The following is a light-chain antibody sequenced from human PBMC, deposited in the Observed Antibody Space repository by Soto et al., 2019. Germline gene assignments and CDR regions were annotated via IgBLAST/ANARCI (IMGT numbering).Light chain of an antibody. J-gene: IGKJ5*01. CDR1: QSISSW. Sequence: DIQMTQSPSTLSASVGDRVTITCRASQSISSWLAWYQQKPGKAPKLLIYKASSLESGVPSRFSGSGSGTEFTLTISSLEPEDSAVYYCQQRHMWPITFGQGTRLEI. CDR3: QQRHMWPIT. V-gene: IGKV1-5*03. CDR2: KAS.